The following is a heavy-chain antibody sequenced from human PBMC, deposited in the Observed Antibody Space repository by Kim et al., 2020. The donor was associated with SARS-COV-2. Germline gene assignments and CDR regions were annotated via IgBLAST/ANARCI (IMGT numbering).Heavy chain of an antibody. Sequence: GGSLRLSCSASGFTFSSYAMHWVRQAPGKGLEYVSAISSNGGSTYYADSVKGRFTISRDNSKNTLYLHMSSLRAEDTAVYYCVKGEGEWLVVLGYWGQGTLVTVSS. D-gene: IGHD3-16*01. J-gene: IGHJ4*02. CDR1: GFTFSSYA. V-gene: IGHV3-64D*09. CDR3: VKGEGEWLVVLGY. CDR2: ISSNGGST.